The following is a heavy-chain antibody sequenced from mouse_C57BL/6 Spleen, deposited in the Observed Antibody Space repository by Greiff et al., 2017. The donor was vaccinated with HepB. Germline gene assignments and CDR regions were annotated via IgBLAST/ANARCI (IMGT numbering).Heavy chain of an antibody. V-gene: IGHV1-69*01. CDR1: GYTFTSYW. J-gene: IGHJ2*01. Sequence: QVQLQQPGAELVMPGASVKLSCKASGYTFTSYWMHWVKQRPGQGLEWIGEIDPSDSYTNYNQKFKGKSTLTVDKSSSTAYMQLSSLTSEDSAVYYCAGGYDFDYWGQGTTLTVSS. CDR2: IDPSDSYT. CDR3: AGGYDFDY. D-gene: IGHD2-14*01.